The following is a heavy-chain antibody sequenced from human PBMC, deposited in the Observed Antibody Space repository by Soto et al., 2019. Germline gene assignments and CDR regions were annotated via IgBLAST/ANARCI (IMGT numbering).Heavy chain of an antibody. J-gene: IGHJ3*02. CDR3: ARLYYYDSSGPRDAFDI. Sequence: LGESMKISCQGSGYRFTSYLIGLVRQMPGKGLEWMGIIYPGDSDTRYSPSFQGQVTISADKSISTAYLQWSSLKASDTAMYYCARLYYYDSSGPRDAFDIWGQGTMVTVSS. CDR1: GYRFTSYL. CDR2: IYPGDSDT. D-gene: IGHD3-22*01. V-gene: IGHV5-51*01.